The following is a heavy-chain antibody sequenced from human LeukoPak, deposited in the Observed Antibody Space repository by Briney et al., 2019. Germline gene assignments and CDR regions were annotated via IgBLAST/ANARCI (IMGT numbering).Heavy chain of an antibody. V-gene: IGHV5-51*01. Sequence: GESLQISCRYSGYSFASYWFGWVRHLPGKGLEWIGVIYPGDSDTRYSPSFEGQVTISGDKSTSSAFLQWSSLRASDTAMYYCARRSYEGSTSAFDIWGQGTMVIVSA. CDR1: GYSFASYW. J-gene: IGHJ3*02. CDR3: ARRSYEGSTSAFDI. CDR2: IYPGDSDT. D-gene: IGHD5-12*01.